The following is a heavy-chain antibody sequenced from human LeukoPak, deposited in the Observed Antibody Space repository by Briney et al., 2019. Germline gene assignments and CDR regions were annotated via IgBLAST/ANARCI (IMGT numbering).Heavy chain of an antibody. Sequence: PSETLSLTCAVSGYSISSGYYWGWIRQPPGKGLEWIGSIYHSGSTYYNPSLKSRVTISVDTSQNQFSLKLSSVTAADTAVYYCAAGGPGDWFDPWGQGTLVTVSS. D-gene: IGHD3-16*01. J-gene: IGHJ5*02. V-gene: IGHV4-38-2*01. CDR3: AAGGPGDWFDP. CDR1: GYSISSGYY. CDR2: IYHSGST.